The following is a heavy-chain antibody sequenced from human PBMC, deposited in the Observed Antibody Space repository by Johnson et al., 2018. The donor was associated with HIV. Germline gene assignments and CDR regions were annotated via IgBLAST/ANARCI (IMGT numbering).Heavy chain of an antibody. CDR3: ARAWYSSSAFDI. V-gene: IGHV3-20*04. CDR2: INWNGGRT. J-gene: IGHJ3*02. CDR1: GFSFSRYW. D-gene: IGHD6-6*01. Sequence: VQLVESGGGLVQPGGSLRLSCAASGFSFSRYWMSWVRQAPGKGLEWVSGINWNGGRTGYADSVKGRFTISRDNAKNSLYLQMNSLRAEDTALYSCARAWYSSSAFDIWGQGTMVTVSS.